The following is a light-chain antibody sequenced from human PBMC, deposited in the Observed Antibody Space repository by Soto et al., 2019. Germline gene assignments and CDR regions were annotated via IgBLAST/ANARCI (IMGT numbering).Light chain of an antibody. CDR3: CSYAGSHTWA. Sequence: QSALTQPRSVSGSPGQSVTMSCTGTSSDVGAYNYVSWYQQYPGKAPKLMISDVSKRPSGVPDRFSGSKSGNTASLTISGLQAEDEADSHCCSYAGSHTWAFGGGTKLTVL. CDR2: DVS. CDR1: SSDVGAYNY. V-gene: IGLV2-11*01. J-gene: IGLJ3*02.